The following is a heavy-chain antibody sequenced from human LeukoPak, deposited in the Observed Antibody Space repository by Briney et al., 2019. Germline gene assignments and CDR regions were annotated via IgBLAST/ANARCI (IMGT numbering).Heavy chain of an antibody. CDR3: ARDQGSRLPVY. CDR2: MYYSGST. V-gene: IGHV4-39*02. D-gene: IGHD3-10*01. J-gene: IGHJ4*02. CDR1: GGSIRSSTYH. Sequence: PSETLSLTCTVSGGSIRSSTYHWGWIRQPPGKGLECIGSMYYSGSTYYNPSLKSRVTISVDTSKNQFSLKLSSVIAADTAVYYCARDQGSRLPVYWGQGTLVTVSS.